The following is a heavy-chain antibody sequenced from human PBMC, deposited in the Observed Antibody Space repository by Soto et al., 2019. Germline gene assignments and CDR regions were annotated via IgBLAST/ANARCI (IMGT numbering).Heavy chain of an antibody. CDR1: GFTFDDYG. CDR2: INWNGGST. D-gene: IGHD6-6*01. J-gene: IGHJ4*02. V-gene: IGHV3-20*01. CDR3: ARAKDSSSGIDY. Sequence: PGVSLRLSCAASGFTFDDYGMSWVRQAPGKGLEWVSGINWNGGSTGYADSVKGRFTISRDNAKNSLYLQMNSLRAEDTALYHCARAKDSSSGIDYWGQGTLVTVSS.